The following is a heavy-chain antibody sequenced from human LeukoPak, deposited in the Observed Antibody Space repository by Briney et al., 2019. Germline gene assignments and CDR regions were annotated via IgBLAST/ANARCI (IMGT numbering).Heavy chain of an antibody. D-gene: IGHD2-15*01. CDR2: INHSGST. J-gene: IGHJ6*03. Sequence: SETLSLTCAVYGGSFSGYYWSWTRQPPGKGLEWIGEINHSGSTNYNPSLKSRVTISVDTSKNQFSLKLSSVTAADTAVYYCAQAVVAATRYYYYYYMDVWGKGTTVTVSS. CDR3: AQAVVAATRYYYYYYMDV. CDR1: GGSFSGYY. V-gene: IGHV4-34*01.